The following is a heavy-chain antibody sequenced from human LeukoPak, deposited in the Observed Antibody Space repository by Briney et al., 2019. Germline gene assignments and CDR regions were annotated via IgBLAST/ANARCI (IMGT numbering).Heavy chain of an antibody. CDR2: IDSSSNYI. J-gene: IGHJ4*02. D-gene: IGHD2-2*01. V-gene: IGHV3-21*01. CDR3: AKDRYCSSTSCYGGMDY. CDR1: GFTVSRNY. Sequence: GGSLRLSCAASGFTVSRNYMSWVRQAPGKGLEWVSSIDSSSNYIYYADSMKGRSTISRDNAKNSVYLQMNSLRAEDTAVYYCAKDRYCSSTSCYGGMDYWGQGTLVTVSS.